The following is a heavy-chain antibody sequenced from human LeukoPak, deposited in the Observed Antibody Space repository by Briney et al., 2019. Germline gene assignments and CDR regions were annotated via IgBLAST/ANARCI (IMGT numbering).Heavy chain of an antibody. CDR3: ARGYIAAAGSWDY. CDR2: IKQDGSEK. Sequence: GGSLRLSYAASGFTFSSYWMSWVRQAPGKGLEWVANIKQDGSEKYYVDSVKGRFTISRDNAKNSLYLQMNSLRAEDTAVYYCARGYIAAAGSWDYWGQGTLVTVSS. V-gene: IGHV3-7*04. J-gene: IGHJ4*02. CDR1: GFTFSSYW. D-gene: IGHD6-13*01.